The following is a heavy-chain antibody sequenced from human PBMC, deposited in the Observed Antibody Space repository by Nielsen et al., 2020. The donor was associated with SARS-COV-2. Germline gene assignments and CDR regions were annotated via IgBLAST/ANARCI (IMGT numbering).Heavy chain of an antibody. CDR2: ISSSGSTI. D-gene: IGHD1-1*01. V-gene: IGHV3-48*03. CDR1: GFTFSSYE. Sequence: GESLKISCAASGFTFSSYEMNWVRQAPGKGLEWVSYISSSGSTIYYADSVKGRFTISRDNSKNTLYLQMNSLRAEDTAVYYCAKDRSRAHNWNALGYWGQGTLVTVSS. CDR3: AKDRSRAHNWNALGY. J-gene: IGHJ4*02.